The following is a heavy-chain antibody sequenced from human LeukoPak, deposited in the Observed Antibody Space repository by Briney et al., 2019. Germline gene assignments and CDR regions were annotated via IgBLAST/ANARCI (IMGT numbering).Heavy chain of an antibody. Sequence: GGSLRLSCAASGFTFSSYAMHWVRQAPGKGLEYVSAISSNGGSTYYANSVKGRFTISRDNSKNTLYLQMGSLRAEDMAVYYCARGGQVDYWGQGTLVTVSS. CDR2: ISSNGGST. CDR3: ARGGQVDY. J-gene: IGHJ4*02. CDR1: GFTFSSYA. V-gene: IGHV3-64*01.